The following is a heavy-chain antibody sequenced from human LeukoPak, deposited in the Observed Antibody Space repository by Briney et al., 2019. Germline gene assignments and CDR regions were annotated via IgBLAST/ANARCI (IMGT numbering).Heavy chain of an antibody. V-gene: IGHV3-9*03. CDR1: GFTFDDYA. D-gene: IGHD5-18*01. CDR2: ISWNSGSI. Sequence: GGSLRLSCAASGFTFDDYAMHWVRQAPGKGLEWVSGISWNSGSIGYADSAKGRFTISRDNAKNSLYLQMNSLRAEDMALYYCAKAKRGYSYGFDYWGQGTLVTVSS. CDR3: AKAKRGYSYGFDY. J-gene: IGHJ4*02.